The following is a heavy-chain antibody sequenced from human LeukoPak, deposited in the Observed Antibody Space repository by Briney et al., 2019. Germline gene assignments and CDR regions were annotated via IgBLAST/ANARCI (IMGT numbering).Heavy chain of an antibody. V-gene: IGHV1-2*02. D-gene: IGHD2-2*01. CDR1: GYTFIAYY. J-gene: IGHJ6*02. CDR2: INPNSGDT. Sequence: ASVTVSCEASGYTFIAYYIHWVRQAPGQGLEWMGWINPNSGDTNSAQPFQGRVTMTKHTSISTAYMELSRLTSDDTAVYYCARRYQLLFNAIDVWGQGTTVTVSS. CDR3: ARRYQLLFNAIDV.